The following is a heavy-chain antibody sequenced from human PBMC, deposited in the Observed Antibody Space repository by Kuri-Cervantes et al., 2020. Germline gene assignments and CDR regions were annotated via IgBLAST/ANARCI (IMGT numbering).Heavy chain of an antibody. CDR3: ARVSSGWYGYFDL. V-gene: IGHV4-30-4*02. CDR1: GGSISSGDYY. Sequence: SETLSLTCTVSGGSISSGDYYWSWIRQPPGKGLEWIGYIYYSGSTYYNPSLKSRVTIPVDTSKNQFSLKLSSVTAADTAVYYCARVSSGWYGYFDLWGRGTLVTVSS. CDR2: IYYSGST. D-gene: IGHD6-19*01. J-gene: IGHJ2*01.